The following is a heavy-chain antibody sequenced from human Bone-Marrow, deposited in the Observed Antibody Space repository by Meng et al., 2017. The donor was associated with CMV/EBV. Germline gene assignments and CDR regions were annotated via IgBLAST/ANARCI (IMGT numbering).Heavy chain of an antibody. D-gene: IGHD3-16*01. Sequence: ASVKVSCKASGYTFTSYDINWVRQATGQGLEWMGWMNPNRGNTGYAQKFQGRVTMTRNTSISTAYMELSSLRSEDTAVYYCARGSGAGGLRYYYGMDVWGQGTTVTVSS. J-gene: IGHJ6*02. CDR1: GYTFTSYD. CDR2: MNPNRGNT. V-gene: IGHV1-8*01. CDR3: ARGSGAGGLRYYYGMDV.